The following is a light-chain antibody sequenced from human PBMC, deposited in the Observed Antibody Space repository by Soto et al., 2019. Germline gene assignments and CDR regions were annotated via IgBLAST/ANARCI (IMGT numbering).Light chain of an antibody. CDR3: QQYNNWPYT. J-gene: IGKJ2*01. V-gene: IGKV1-5*01. CDR2: DAS. Sequence: DIQMTQSPSTLSASEGDRVTITCRASQNIRSRLAWFQQKPGKAPKLLIYDASSLESGVPQRFSGSGSGTDFTLTISSLQSEDFAVYYCQQYNNWPYTFGQGTKVDI. CDR1: QNIRSR.